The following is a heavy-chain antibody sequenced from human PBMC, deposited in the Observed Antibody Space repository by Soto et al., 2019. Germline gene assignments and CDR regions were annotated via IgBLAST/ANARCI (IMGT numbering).Heavy chain of an antibody. CDR3: ASLSPLGYCSSTSCYDY. V-gene: IGHV3-33*01. D-gene: IGHD2-2*01. CDR1: GFTFSSYG. Sequence: GESLKISCAASGFTFSSYGMHWVRQAPGKGLEWVAVIWYDGSNKYYADSVKGRFTISRDNSKNTLYLQMNSLRAEDTAVYYCASLSPLGYCSSTSCYDYWGQGTLVTVSS. CDR2: IWYDGSNK. J-gene: IGHJ4*02.